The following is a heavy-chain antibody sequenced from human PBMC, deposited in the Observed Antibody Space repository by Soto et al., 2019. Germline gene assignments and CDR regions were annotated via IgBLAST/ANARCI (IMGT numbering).Heavy chain of an antibody. D-gene: IGHD3-10*01. CDR3: ARRPTGSGSSYFDN. J-gene: IGHJ4*02. Sequence: QVHLQESGPGLGKPSGTPFLTRSVLGDPISSGEYYRNWVGQRPEEGLEWIGFVHYSGSTFYIASLERRVSISIDTSQNLFSLNVTSVTSADTAVYYSARRPTGSGSSYFDNWGQGTLITVSS. V-gene: IGHV4-31*03. CDR1: GDPISSGEYY. CDR2: VHYSGST.